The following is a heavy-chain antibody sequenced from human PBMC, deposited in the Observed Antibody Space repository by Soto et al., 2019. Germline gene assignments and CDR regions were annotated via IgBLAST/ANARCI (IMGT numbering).Heavy chain of an antibody. J-gene: IGHJ4*02. V-gene: IGHV3-30-3*01. D-gene: IGHD2-21*02. CDR2: ISYDGSNK. CDR3: ARDPVAYCGGDCRTFDY. Sequence: QVQLVESGGGVVQPGRSLRLSCAASGFTFSSYTMHWVRQAPAKGLEWVAVISYDGSNKYYADSVKGRFTISRDNSKNTLYLQMNSLRAEDTAVYYCARDPVAYCGGDCRTFDYWGQGTLVTVSS. CDR1: GFTFSSYT.